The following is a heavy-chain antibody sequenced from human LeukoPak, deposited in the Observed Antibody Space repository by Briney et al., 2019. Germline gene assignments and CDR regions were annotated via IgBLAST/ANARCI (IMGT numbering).Heavy chain of an antibody. Sequence: GGSLTLSCAASGFTFSSYAMSWVRQAPGKGLEWVSAISASGGSTYYADSVKGRFTISRDNPKNTLYLQMNSLRAEDTAVYYCAKVGVPFDSWGQGTLVTVSS. CDR3: AKVGVPFDS. CDR1: GFTFSSYA. D-gene: IGHD2-8*01. CDR2: ISASGGST. J-gene: IGHJ4*02. V-gene: IGHV3-23*01.